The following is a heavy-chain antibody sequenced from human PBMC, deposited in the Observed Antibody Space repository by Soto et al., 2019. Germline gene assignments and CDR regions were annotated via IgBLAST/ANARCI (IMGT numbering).Heavy chain of an antibody. D-gene: IGHD3-3*02. J-gene: IGHJ5*02. Sequence: PSETLSLTCTVSGGSISSGDYYWSWVRQPPGKGLEWIGYIYYSGSTYYNPSLKSRVTISVDTSKNQFSLKLSSVTAADTAVYYCARGGAFVYWFDPWGQGTLVTVSS. CDR1: GGSISSGDYY. V-gene: IGHV4-30-4*01. CDR3: ARGGAFVYWFDP. CDR2: IYYSGST.